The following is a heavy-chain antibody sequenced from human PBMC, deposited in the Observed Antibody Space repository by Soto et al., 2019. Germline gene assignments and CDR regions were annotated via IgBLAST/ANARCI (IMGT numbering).Heavy chain of an antibody. J-gene: IGHJ4*02. CDR1: GFTVSNNY. CDR2: IYGGGTT. CDR3: ARNSGSKLGPRTAGEGH. Sequence: EVQLVESGGALVQPGGSLRLSCAASGFTVSNNYMSWVRQAPGKGLEWVSLIYGGGTTSYADSVKGRFTISRDSSKNTLNLQMNSLRAEDTAVYYCARNSGSKLGPRTAGEGHWGQGTLVTVSS. D-gene: IGHD7-27*01. V-gene: IGHV3-66*01.